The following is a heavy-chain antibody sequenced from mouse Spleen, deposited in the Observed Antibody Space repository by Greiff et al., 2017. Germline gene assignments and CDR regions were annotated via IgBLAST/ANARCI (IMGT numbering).Heavy chain of an antibody. J-gene: IGHJ2*01. V-gene: IGHV1-18*01. D-gene: IGHD2-1*01. CDR3: AREGHGNYGFDY. CDR2: INPNNGGT. Sequence: VQLKQSGPELVKPGASVKIPCKASGYTFTDYNMDWVKQSHGKSLEWIGDINPNNGGTIYNQKFKGKATLTVDKSSSTAYMELRSLTSEDTAVYYCAREGHGNYGFDYWGQGTTLTVSS. CDR1: GYTFTDYN.